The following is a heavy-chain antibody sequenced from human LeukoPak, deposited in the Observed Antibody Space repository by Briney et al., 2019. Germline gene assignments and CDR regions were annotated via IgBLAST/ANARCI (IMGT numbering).Heavy chain of an antibody. V-gene: IGHV1-69-2*01. CDR3: ATTPPSSSSPGGYNWFDP. J-gene: IGHJ5*02. D-gene: IGHD6-6*01. CDR1: GYTSTDYY. CDR2: VDPEDGET. Sequence: ATVKISCKVSGYTSTDYYMHWVQQAPGKGLEWMGLVDPEDGETIYAEKFQGRVTITADTSTDTAYMELSSLRSEDTAVYYCATTPPSSSSPGGYNWFDPWGQGTLVTVSS.